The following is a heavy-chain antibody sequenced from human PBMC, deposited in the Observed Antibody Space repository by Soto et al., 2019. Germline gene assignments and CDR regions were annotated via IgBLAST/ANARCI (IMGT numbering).Heavy chain of an antibody. CDR1: GFTFSSYA. J-gene: IGHJ6*02. V-gene: IGHV3-30-3*01. Sequence: SLRLSCAASGFTFSSYAMHWVRQAPGKGLEWVAVISYDGSNKYYADSVKGRFTISRDNSKNTLYLQMNSLRAEDTAVYYCARVSKDPGYSSSWPKKYYYYYYGMDVWGQGTTVTVSS. CDR2: ISYDGSNK. D-gene: IGHD6-13*01. CDR3: ARVSKDPGYSSSWPKKYYYYYYGMDV.